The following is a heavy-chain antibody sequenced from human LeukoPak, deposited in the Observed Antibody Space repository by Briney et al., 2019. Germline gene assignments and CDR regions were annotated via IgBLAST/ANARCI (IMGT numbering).Heavy chain of an antibody. CDR3: ARDGAVDILTGYGAFYI. D-gene: IGHD3-9*01. CDR1: GGSISSYY. Sequence: SETLSLTCAVSGGSISSYYWSWIRQPPGKGLEWIGNIFHSGSTNYNPSLKSRVTISVDTSKNQFSLKLNSVTAADTAIYYCARDGAVDILTGYGAFYIWGQGTMVIVS. J-gene: IGHJ3*02. V-gene: IGHV4-59*01. CDR2: IFHSGST.